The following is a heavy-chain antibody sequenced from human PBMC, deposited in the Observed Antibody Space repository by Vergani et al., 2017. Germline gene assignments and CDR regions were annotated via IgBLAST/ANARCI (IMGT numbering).Heavy chain of an antibody. V-gene: IGHV5-51*01. D-gene: IGHD5-18*01. CDR1: GYSFTSYW. CDR2: IYPGDSDT. Sequence: EVQLVQSGAEVKKPGESLKISCKGSGYSFTSYWIGWVRQMPGKGLEWMGIIYPGDSDTRYSPSFQGQVTISADKSISTAYLQWSSLKASDTAMYYCAGLPTWIQLWPPLGMDVWGQGTTVTVSS. J-gene: IGHJ6*02. CDR3: AGLPTWIQLWPPLGMDV.